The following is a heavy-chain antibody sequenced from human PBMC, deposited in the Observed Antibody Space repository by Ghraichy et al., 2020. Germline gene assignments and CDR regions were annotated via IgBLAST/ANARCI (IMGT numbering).Heavy chain of an antibody. Sequence: ASVKVSCKASGYTFTSFGISWVRQAPGQGLEWMAWISAYNGNTYYAQKLQGRVTMTTDTSTSTAYMKLRSLRSDDTSVSYCARDRNRQQGQAIRPLGYWGHGTLAIGSS. V-gene: IGHV1-18*01. CDR1: GYTFTSFG. CDR2: ISAYNGNT. D-gene: IGHD1-14*01. J-gene: IGHJ4*01. CDR3: ARDRNRQQGQAIRPLGY.